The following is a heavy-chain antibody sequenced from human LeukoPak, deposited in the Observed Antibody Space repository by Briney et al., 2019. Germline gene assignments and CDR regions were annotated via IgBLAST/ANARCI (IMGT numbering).Heavy chain of an antibody. Sequence: ASVKVSCKASGYTFTSNGISWVRQAPGQGLEWMGIINPSGGSTSYAQKFQGRVTMTRDTSTSTVYMELSSLRSEDTAVYYCAGGLGDPTVDYWGQGTLVTVSS. CDR1: GYTFTSNG. J-gene: IGHJ4*02. CDR3: AGGLGDPTVDY. V-gene: IGHV1-46*01. D-gene: IGHD3-16*01. CDR2: INPSGGST.